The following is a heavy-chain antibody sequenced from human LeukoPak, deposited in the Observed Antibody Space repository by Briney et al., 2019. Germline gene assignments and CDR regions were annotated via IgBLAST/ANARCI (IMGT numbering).Heavy chain of an antibody. Sequence: SETLSLTCAVYGGSFSGYYWSWIRQPPGKGLEWIGEINHSGSTNYNPSLKSRVTISVDTSKNQFSLKLSSVTAADTAVYYCARFDSAAAGTDYWGQGTLVTVSS. D-gene: IGHD6-13*01. CDR1: GGSFSGYY. J-gene: IGHJ4*02. CDR3: ARFDSAAAGTDY. V-gene: IGHV4-34*01. CDR2: INHSGST.